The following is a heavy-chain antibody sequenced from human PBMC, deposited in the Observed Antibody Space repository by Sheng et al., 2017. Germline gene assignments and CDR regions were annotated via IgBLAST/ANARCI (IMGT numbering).Heavy chain of an antibody. CDR2: IWYDGSNK. CDR1: GFTFSSYG. CDR3: ARVGGWYTFGWFDP. D-gene: IGHD6-19*01. J-gene: IGHJ5*02. V-gene: IGHV3-33*01. Sequence: QVQLVESGGGVVQPGRSLRLSCAASGFTFSSYGMHWVRQAPGKGLEWVAVIWYDGSNKYYADSVKGRFTISRDNSKNTLYLQMNSLRAEDTAVYYCARVGGWYTFGWFDPWGQGTLVTVSS.